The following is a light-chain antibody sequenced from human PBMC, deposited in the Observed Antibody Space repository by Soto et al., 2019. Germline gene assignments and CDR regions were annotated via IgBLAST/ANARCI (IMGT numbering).Light chain of an antibody. CDR2: ANN. V-gene: IGLV1-40*01. J-gene: IGLJ1*01. CDR1: NSNIGAGYD. Sequence: QSVLTQPPSVSGAPGQRVTISCTGSNSNIGAGYDVHWYQQLPGTAPKLVIYANNNRPSGVPDRFSASKSGTSASLAITGLQADDEADYYCQSYDSSLRVLFGTGTKLTVL. CDR3: QSYDSSLRVL.